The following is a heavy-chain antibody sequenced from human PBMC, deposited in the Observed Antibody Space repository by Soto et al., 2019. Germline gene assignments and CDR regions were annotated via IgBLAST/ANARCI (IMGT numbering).Heavy chain of an antibody. V-gene: IGHV3-53*04. J-gene: IGHJ6*02. CDR2: LHSGGDT. Sequence: EVQLVESGGGLVQPGGSLRLSCVASGIPVSSNYMTWVRQAQGKGLEWVSVLHSGGDTYYANSVKGRFTISRHDSTNTLFLQMNSLTVEDTAVYYCARDGPYYYASRMDVWGQGTTVTVSS. CDR1: GIPVSSNY. D-gene: IGHD3-10*01. CDR3: ARDGPYYYASRMDV.